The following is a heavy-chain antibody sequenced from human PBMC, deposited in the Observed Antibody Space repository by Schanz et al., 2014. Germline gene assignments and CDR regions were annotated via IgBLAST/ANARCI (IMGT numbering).Heavy chain of an antibody. V-gene: IGHV4-30-4*08. J-gene: IGHJ5*02. CDR3: ARLGSPHCATSDCHHDWFGP. Sequence: QVRMQESGPGLVKPSQTLSLTCTVSGGSISRGTHYWTWIRQLPGKGLEWIGHIYYTGTIFYNPSLKSRVFISGDPPKHQFPLSVISVPAADTAVYYCARLGSPHCATSDCHHDWFGPWGQGTLVTVSS. CDR1: GGSISRGTHY. D-gene: IGHD1-26*01. CDR2: IYYTGTI.